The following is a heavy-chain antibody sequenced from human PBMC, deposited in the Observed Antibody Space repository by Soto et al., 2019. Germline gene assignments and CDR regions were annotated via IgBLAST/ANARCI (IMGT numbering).Heavy chain of an antibody. D-gene: IGHD3-3*01. CDR3: ARGSRSGFDFDY. CDR2: IWYDGSNK. CDR1: GFTFSSYG. V-gene: IGHV3-33*01. J-gene: IGHJ4*02. Sequence: QVQLVESGGGVVQPGRSLRLSCAASGFTFSSYGMHWVRQAPGKGLEWMAVIWYDGSNKYYADSVKGRFTISRDNSKNTLYLQMNSLRAEDTAVYYCARGSRSGFDFDYWGQGTLVTVSS.